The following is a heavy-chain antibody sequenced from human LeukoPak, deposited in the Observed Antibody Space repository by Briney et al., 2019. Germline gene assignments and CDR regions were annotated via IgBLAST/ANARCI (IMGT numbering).Heavy chain of an antibody. D-gene: IGHD4-17*01. Sequence: PSETLSLTCAVYGGSFSGYYWSWIRQPPGKGLEWIGEINHSGSTNYNPSLKSRVTISVDTSKNQFSLKLSSVTAADTAVYHCARGFGTVTTSADYWGQGTLVTVSS. CDR1: GGSFSGYY. CDR2: INHSGST. V-gene: IGHV4-34*01. J-gene: IGHJ4*02. CDR3: ARGFGTVTTSADY.